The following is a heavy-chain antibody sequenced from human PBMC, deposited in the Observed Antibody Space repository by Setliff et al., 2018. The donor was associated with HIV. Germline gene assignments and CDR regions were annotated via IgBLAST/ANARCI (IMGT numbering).Heavy chain of an antibody. Sequence: SVKVSCKASGGTFSSDAFSWVRQAPGQGLEWMGRIIPVFGTPNYAQKFQGRVTITADKSTSTAYMELSSLRSEDTAVYYCARDRRPAGINYGYGYLDDWGQGTLVTVSS. D-gene: IGHD2-2*02. CDR2: IIPVFGTP. V-gene: IGHV1-69*06. CDR3: ARDRRPAGINYGYGYLDD. J-gene: IGHJ4*02. CDR1: GGTFSSDA.